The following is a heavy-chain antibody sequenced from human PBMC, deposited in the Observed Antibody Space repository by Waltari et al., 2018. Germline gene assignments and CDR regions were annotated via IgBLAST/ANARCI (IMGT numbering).Heavy chain of an antibody. V-gene: IGHV3-23*01. CDR2: INVIDTT. J-gene: IGHJ5*02. Sequence: QLLESGGGLVQPGGSLSLSCGVSGFTFNSYAINWVRRAPGGGLQGVAAINVIDTTYHADSVKGRFTISRDTFSDTVYLQMNSLRADDTAVYYCAKPFYNWDDPLVSWGQGTLVTVSS. CDR1: GFTFNSYA. D-gene: IGHD1-20*01. CDR3: AKPFYNWDDPLVS.